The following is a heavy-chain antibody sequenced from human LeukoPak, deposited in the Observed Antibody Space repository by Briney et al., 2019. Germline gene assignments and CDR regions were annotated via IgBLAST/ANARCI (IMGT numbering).Heavy chain of an antibody. V-gene: IGHV1-46*01. Sequence: ASVKVSCKASGYTFTSYYMHWVRQAPGQGLEWMGIINPSGGSTSYAQKFQGRVTMTRDTSTSTVCMELSSLRSEDTAVYFCARVRGGNYAGYWGQGTLVTVSS. D-gene: IGHD4-23*01. J-gene: IGHJ4*02. CDR2: INPSGGST. CDR1: GYTFTSYY. CDR3: ARVRGGNYAGY.